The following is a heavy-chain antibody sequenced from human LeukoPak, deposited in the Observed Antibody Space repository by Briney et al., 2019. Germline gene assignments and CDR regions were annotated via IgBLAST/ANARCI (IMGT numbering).Heavy chain of an antibody. CDR2: IYHSGST. Sequence: SETLSLTCAVSGGSISSSNWWSWVRQPPGKGLEWIGEIYHSGSTNYNPSLKSRVTISVDKSKNQFSLKLSSVTAADTAVYYCARVDYCSGGSCNPYFDYWGQGTLVTVSS. D-gene: IGHD2-15*01. J-gene: IGHJ4*02. V-gene: IGHV4-4*02. CDR3: ARVDYCSGGSCNPYFDY. CDR1: GGSISSSNW.